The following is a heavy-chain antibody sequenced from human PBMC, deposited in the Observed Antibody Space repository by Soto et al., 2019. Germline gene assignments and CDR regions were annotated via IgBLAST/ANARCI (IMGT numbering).Heavy chain of an antibody. J-gene: IGHJ6*02. CDR1: GFTFSSYA. CDR3: AIALGGMDYYDSSGYNSDYYYYGMDV. D-gene: IGHD3-22*01. V-gene: IGHV3-23*01. Sequence: GGSLRLSCAASGFTFSSYAMSWVRQAPGEGLEWVSAVSRSGDNTYHADSVKGRFTISRDNSKNTLYLQMNSLRAEDTAVYYCAIALGGMDYYDSSGYNSDYYYYGMDVWGQGTTVTVSS. CDR2: VSRSGDNT.